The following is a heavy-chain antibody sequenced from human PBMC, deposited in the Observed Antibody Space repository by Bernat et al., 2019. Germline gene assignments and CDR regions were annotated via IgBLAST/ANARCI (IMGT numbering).Heavy chain of an antibody. CDR1: GFTFSGSA. D-gene: IGHD5-18*01. J-gene: IGHJ6*02. CDR3: TRLGYSYGQYCYYYYGMDV. V-gene: IGHV3-73*01. CDR2: IRSKANSYAT. Sequence: EVQLVESGGGLVQPGGSLKLSCAASGFTFSGSAMHWVRQASGKGLEWVGRIRSKANSYATAYAASVKGRFTISRDDSKNTAYLQMNSLKTEDTAVYYCTRLGYSYGQYCYYYYGMDVWGQGTTVTVSS.